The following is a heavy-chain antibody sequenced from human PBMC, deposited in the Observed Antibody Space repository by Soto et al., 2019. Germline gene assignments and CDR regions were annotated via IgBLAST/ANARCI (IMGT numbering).Heavy chain of an antibody. J-gene: IGHJ4*02. CDR3: ARGGLGYCSGGSCSSVDY. CDR2: INHSGST. D-gene: IGHD2-15*01. Sequence: SETLSLTCAVYGGSFSGYYWSWIRQPPGKGLEWIGEINHSGSTNYNPSLKSRVTISVDTSKNQFSLKLSSVTAADTAEYYCARGGLGYCSGGSCSSVDYWGQGTLVTVSS. V-gene: IGHV4-34*01. CDR1: GGSFSGYY.